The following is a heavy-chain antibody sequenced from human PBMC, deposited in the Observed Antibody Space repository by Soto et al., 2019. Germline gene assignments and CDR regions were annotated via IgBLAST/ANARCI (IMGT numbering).Heavy chain of an antibody. Sequence: SETLSLTRPVSGDSISSYYWSWIRQPPGKGLEWIGYIYYSGSTNYNPSLKSRVTISVDTSKNQFSLKLSSVTAADTAVYYCARREDYYGSGSSNWFDPWGQGTLVTVSS. J-gene: IGHJ5*02. CDR2: IYYSGST. D-gene: IGHD3-10*01. CDR3: ARREDYYGSGSSNWFDP. V-gene: IGHV4-59*08. CDR1: GDSISSYY.